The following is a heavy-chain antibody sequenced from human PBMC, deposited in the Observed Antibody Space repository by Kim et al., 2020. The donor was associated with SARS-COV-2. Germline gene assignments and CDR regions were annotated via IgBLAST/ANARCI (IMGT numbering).Heavy chain of an antibody. CDR1: GFTFSSYG. D-gene: IGHD1-26*01. CDR3: ARESNSWYLSGSFRN. Sequence: GGSLRLSCAASGFTFSSYGMHWVRQAPGKGLEWVAVIWYDGSNKYYADSVKGRFTISRDNSKNTLYLQMNSLRAEDTAVYYCARESNSWYLSGSFRNWGQGTLVTVSS. V-gene: IGHV3-33*01. J-gene: IGHJ4*02. CDR2: IWYDGSNK.